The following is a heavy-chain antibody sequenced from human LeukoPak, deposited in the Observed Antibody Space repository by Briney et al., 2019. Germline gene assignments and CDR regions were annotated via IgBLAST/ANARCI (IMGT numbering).Heavy chain of an antibody. J-gene: IGHJ4*02. CDR1: GDSVSSNSVT. V-gene: IGHV6-1*01. CDR2: TYCRSKWYN. CDR3: TRAGNFGGYLD. D-gene: IGHD3-10*01. Sequence: SQTLSLTCAISGDSVSSNSVTWNWIRQSPSRGLEWLGRTYCRSKWYNDYAVSVKSRITINPDTSKNQFSLQLNSVTPEDTAVYYCTRAGNFGGYLDWGQGTLVTVSS.